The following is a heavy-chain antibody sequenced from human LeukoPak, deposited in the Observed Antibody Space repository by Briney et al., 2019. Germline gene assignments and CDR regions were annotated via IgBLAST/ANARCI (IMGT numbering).Heavy chain of an antibody. V-gene: IGHV3-48*01. D-gene: IGHD4-17*01. Sequence: PGGSLRLSCAASGFTFSSYSMNWVRQAPGKGLEWVSYISSSSSTIYYADSVKGRFTISRDNAKNSLYLQMNSLRAEDTAVYYCARDYGEGAYWGQGTLVTVSS. CDR3: ARDYGEGAY. CDR1: GFTFSSYS. CDR2: ISSSSSTI. J-gene: IGHJ4*02.